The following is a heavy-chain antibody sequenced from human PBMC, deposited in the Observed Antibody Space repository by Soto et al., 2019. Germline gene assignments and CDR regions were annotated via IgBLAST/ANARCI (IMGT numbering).Heavy chain of an antibody. Sequence: QLQLQESGPGLVKPSETLSLTCTVSGGSISSSSYYWGWIRQPPGKGLEWIGSIYYSGSTYYNPSLKSRVTISVATSKNQFSLRLSSVTAADTAVYYGATVWFGESQHWGQGTLVTVSS. CDR3: ATVWFGESQH. D-gene: IGHD3-10*01. CDR1: GGSISSSSYY. J-gene: IGHJ1*01. V-gene: IGHV4-39*01. CDR2: IYYSGST.